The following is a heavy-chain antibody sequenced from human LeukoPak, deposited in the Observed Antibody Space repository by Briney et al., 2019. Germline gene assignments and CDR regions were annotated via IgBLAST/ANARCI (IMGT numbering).Heavy chain of an antibody. CDR2: MYHSGNT. V-gene: IGHV4-38-2*02. J-gene: IGHJ6*02. CDR3: ARSCSGGSCYYYYGMDV. Sequence: SETLSLTCTVSGYSISSDYYWSWIRQPPGKGLEWIATMYHSGNTYYNPSLKSRVTISADTSQNQFSLRLSSVTAADTAMYYCARSCSGGSCYYYYGMDVWGQGTTVTVSS. D-gene: IGHD2-15*01. CDR1: GYSISSDYY.